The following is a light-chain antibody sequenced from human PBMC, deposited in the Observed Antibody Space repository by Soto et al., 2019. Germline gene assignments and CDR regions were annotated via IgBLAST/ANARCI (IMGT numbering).Light chain of an antibody. J-gene: IGKJ4*01. V-gene: IGKV1-39*01. CDR1: QSISRY. CDR3: HQSYSTPRLT. CDR2: ATS. Sequence: DIQMTQSPSSLSASVGDRVTITCRASQSISRYLNWYQQKPGKAPKLLIYATSSLQSGVPSRFSGSGSGTDFTLTISSLQPEDFATYYCHQSYSTPRLTFGGGTKVEIK.